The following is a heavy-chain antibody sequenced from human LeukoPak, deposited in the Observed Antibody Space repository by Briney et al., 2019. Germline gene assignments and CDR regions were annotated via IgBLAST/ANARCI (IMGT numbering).Heavy chain of an antibody. Sequence: AGGSLRLSCAASGFTFSSYSMNWVRQAPGKGLEWVSSISSSSSYIYYADSVKGRFTISRDNAKNSLYLQMNSLRAEDTAVYYCARDRSPSIAARRPFDYWGQGTLVTVSS. CDR1: GFTFSSYS. CDR3: ARDRSPSIAARRPFDY. CDR2: ISSSSSYI. V-gene: IGHV3-21*01. D-gene: IGHD6-6*01. J-gene: IGHJ4*02.